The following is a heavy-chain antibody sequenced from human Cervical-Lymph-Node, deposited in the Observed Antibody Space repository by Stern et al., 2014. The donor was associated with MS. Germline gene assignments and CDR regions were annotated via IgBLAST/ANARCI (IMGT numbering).Heavy chain of an antibody. V-gene: IGHV4-30-4*01. D-gene: IGHD6-6*01. CDR1: GDSISSGDYY. CDR3: VRGRSIFDS. Sequence: VQLEESGPGLVKPSQTLSLTCTVSGDSISSGDYYWSWIRQTPGKGLEWMGFIFYTGSTYYNPSLKSRLTISVDTSKNTFSLKLNSVTAADTAVYYCVRGRSIFDSWGQGTLVAVSS. CDR2: IFYTGST. J-gene: IGHJ4*02.